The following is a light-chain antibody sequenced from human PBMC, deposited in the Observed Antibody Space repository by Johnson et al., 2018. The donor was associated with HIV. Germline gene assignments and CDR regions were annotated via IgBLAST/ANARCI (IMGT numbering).Light chain of an antibody. V-gene: IGLV1-51*02. J-gene: IGLJ1*01. CDR1: SSNIGNNY. Sequence: QSVLTQPPSVSAAPGQKVIISCSGSSSNIGNNYVSWYQQLPGTAPKLLIYENNKRPSGIPDRFSGSKSGTSATLGITGLQTGDEADYHCGTWDSSLSAGVFGTWPKVTVL. CDR2: ENN. CDR3: GTWDSSLSAGV.